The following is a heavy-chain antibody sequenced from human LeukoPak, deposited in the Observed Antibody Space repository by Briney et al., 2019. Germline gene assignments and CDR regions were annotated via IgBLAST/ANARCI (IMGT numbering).Heavy chain of an antibody. D-gene: IGHD4-17*01. CDR3: ARGGTPGDYPLDY. CDR2: INTGGGTT. V-gene: IGHV1-46*01. J-gene: IGHJ4*02. Sequence: GASVEVSCKASGYTVTSYHMHWVRQAPGQGLEWMGVINTGGGTTSYAQKFQGRVTMTRDMSTSTVYMELSNLRSEDTAMYKCARGGTPGDYPLDYWGQGTLVTVSS. CDR1: GYTVTSYH.